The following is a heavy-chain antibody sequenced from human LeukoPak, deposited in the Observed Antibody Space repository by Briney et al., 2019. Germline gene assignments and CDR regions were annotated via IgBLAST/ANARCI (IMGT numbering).Heavy chain of an antibody. CDR1: GASVSTSH. D-gene: IGHD2/OR15-2a*01. V-gene: IGHV4-59*02. CDR2: LSYTGKT. Sequence: SETLFLTCVVSGASVSTSHWNWIRQLPGKGLEWIGCLSYTGKTDYNPSLTSRVTISLGTSKNQVSLKLRSVTAADTAVYYCSEGYFEPFAHWGQGTLVTVSS. CDR3: SEGYFEPFAH. J-gene: IGHJ4*02.